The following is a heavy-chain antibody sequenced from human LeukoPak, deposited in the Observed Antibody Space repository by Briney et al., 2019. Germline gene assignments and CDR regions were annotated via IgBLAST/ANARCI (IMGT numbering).Heavy chain of an antibody. V-gene: IGHV3-23*01. D-gene: IGHD6-19*01. Sequence: PGGSLRLSCAASGFTFSSYAMSWVRQAPGKGLEWVSAISGSGGSTYYADSVKGRFTISRDNSKNTLYLQMNSLRAEDTAVYYCATHQRSIAVAGTDYWGQGTLVTVSS. J-gene: IGHJ4*02. CDR2: ISGSGGST. CDR3: ATHQRSIAVAGTDY. CDR1: GFTFSSYA.